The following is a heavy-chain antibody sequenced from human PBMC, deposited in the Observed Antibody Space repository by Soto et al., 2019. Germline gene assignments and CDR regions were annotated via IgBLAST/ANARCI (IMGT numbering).Heavy chain of an antibody. Sequence: GSLRLSCAASGFTFSSYWMHWVRQAPGKGLVWVSRINSDGSSTSYADSVKGRFTISRDNAKNTLYLQMNSLRAEDTAVYYCSLLYDFWSGVYGMDVWGQGTTVTVSS. D-gene: IGHD3-3*01. J-gene: IGHJ6*02. V-gene: IGHV3-74*01. CDR3: SLLYDFWSGVYGMDV. CDR2: INSDGSST. CDR1: GFTFSSYW.